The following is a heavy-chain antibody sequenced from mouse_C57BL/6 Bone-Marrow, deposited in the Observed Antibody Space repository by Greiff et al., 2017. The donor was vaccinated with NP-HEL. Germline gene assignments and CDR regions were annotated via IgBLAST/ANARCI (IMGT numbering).Heavy chain of an antibody. CDR2: IRSKSSNYAT. Sequence: EVKLMESGGGLVQPKGSLKLSCAASGFTFNTYAMHWVRQAPGKGLEWVARIRSKSSNYATYYADSVKDRFTISRDDSKSMLYLQMNNLKTEETAMYYCVRRDYYGSSSEGYWYFDVWGTGTTVTVSS. J-gene: IGHJ1*03. CDR1: GFTFNTYA. D-gene: IGHD1-1*01. CDR3: VRRDYYGSSSEGYWYFDV. V-gene: IGHV10-3*01.